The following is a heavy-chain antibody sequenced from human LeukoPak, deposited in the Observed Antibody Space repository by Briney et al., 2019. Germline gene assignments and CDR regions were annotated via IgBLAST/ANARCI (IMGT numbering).Heavy chain of an antibody. Sequence: QPGGSLKLSCAASGFTFSGSAMHWVRQASGKGLEWVGRIRSNANSYATAYAASVKGRFTISRDDSKNTAYLQMNSLKTEDTAVYYCTSQGYCSGGSCYGRGYYYYYYMDVWGKGTTVTVSS. CDR3: TSQGYCSGGSCYGRGYYYYYYMDV. V-gene: IGHV3-73*01. CDR1: GFTFSGSA. CDR2: IRSNANSYAT. D-gene: IGHD2-15*01. J-gene: IGHJ6*03.